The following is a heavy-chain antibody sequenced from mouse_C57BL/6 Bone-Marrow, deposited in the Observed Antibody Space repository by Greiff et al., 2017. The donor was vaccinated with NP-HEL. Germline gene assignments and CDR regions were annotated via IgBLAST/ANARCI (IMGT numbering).Heavy chain of an antibody. D-gene: IGHD2-1*01. CDR1: GYTFTSYW. J-gene: IGHJ2*01. CDR2: IDPSDSYT. V-gene: IGHV1-69*01. Sequence: VQLQQSGAELVMPGASVKLSCKASGYTFTSYWMHWVKQRPGQGLEWIGEIDPSDSYTNYNQKFKGKSTLTVDKSSSTAYMQLSSLTSEDSAVYYCARDSYGNYCLFDYWGQGTTLTVSS. CDR3: ARDSYGNYCLFDY.